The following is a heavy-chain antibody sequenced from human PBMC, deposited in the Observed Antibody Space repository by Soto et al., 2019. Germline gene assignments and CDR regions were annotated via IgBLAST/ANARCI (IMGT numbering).Heavy chain of an antibody. CDR1: GGTFSSYA. CDR2: IIPISGTA. V-gene: IGHV1-69*01. Sequence: QVQLVQSGAEVKKPGSSVKVSCKASGGTFSSYAISWVRQAPGQGLEWMGGIIPISGTANYAQKFQGRVTITADESTSTAYMELSSRRSEDTAGYYCTRSQGSSTSLEIYYYYYYGMDVWGQGTTVTVSS. D-gene: IGHD2-2*01. CDR3: TRSQGSSTSLEIYYYYYYGMDV. J-gene: IGHJ6*02.